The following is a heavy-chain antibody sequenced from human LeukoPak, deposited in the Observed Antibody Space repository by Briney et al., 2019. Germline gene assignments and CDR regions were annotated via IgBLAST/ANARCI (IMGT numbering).Heavy chain of an antibody. V-gene: IGHV4-39*07. D-gene: IGHD2-15*01. Sequence: PSETLSLTCSVSGDSINSGDYYWGWIRQPPGKGLEWIGSVYYIGNRYYKPSLKSRVTMSIDTSKNQFSLKLSSVTAADTAVYYCARGLIVVVVADTSQWFDPWGQGTLVTVSS. CDR1: GDSINSGDYY. CDR3: ARGLIVVVVADTSQWFDP. CDR2: VYYIGNR. J-gene: IGHJ5*02.